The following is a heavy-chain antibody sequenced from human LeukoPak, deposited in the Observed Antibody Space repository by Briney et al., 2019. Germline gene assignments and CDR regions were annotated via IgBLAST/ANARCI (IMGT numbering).Heavy chain of an antibody. CDR2: INHSGST. D-gene: IGHD4-17*01. Sequence: SETLYLTCDVYGGSFSGYYWSWIRQPPGKGLEWIGEINHSGSTNYNPSLKSRVTISVDTSKNQFSLKLSSVTAADTAVYYCAITRLGYGDPFGYWGQGTLVTVSS. J-gene: IGHJ4*02. CDR3: AITRLGYGDPFGY. V-gene: IGHV4-34*01. CDR1: GGSFSGYY.